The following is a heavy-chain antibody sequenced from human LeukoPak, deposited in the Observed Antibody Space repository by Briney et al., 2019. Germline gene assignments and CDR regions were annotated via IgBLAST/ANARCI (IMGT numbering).Heavy chain of an antibody. CDR3: ARGAGYNYPYYFDY. D-gene: IGHD5-24*01. Sequence: GGSLRLSCVGSGFTFRSHAMNWVRQAPGKGLEWVSVIYGGGNIYYADSVKGRFTISRDNSKNTLYLQMNSLRAEDTAVYYCARGAGYNYPYYFDYWGQGTLVTVSS. J-gene: IGHJ4*02. CDR2: IYGGGNI. CDR1: GFTFRSHA. V-gene: IGHV3-53*01.